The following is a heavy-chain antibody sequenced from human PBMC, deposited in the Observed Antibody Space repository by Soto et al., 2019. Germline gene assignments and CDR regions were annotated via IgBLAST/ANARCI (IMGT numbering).Heavy chain of an antibody. D-gene: IGHD6-13*01. CDR3: ARGLTRYSSSWYDPWY. J-gene: IGHJ4*02. Sequence: QVQLVQSGAEVKKPGSSVKVSCKASGGTFSSYAISWVRQAPGQGLEWMGGIIPIFGTANYAQKFQGRVTITEDESTSTAYMELSSLRSEETAVYYCARGLTRYSSSWYDPWYWGQGTLVTVSS. CDR1: GGTFSSYA. V-gene: IGHV1-69*12. CDR2: IIPIFGTA.